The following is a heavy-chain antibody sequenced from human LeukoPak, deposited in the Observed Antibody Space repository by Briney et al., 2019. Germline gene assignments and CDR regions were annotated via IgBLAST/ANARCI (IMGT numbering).Heavy chain of an antibody. CDR3: AKDRAGYCSSTSCFYDAFDL. CDR1: GFTFSSYS. J-gene: IGHJ3*01. V-gene: IGHV3-23*01. D-gene: IGHD2-2*01. Sequence: GGSLRLSCAASGFTFSSYSMNWVRQAPGKGLEWVSVISGSGGNTYYADSVKGRFTISKDNSKHTLFLQMNSLRAEDTAVYYCAKDRAGYCSSTSCFYDAFDLWGQGTMVTISS. CDR2: ISGSGGNT.